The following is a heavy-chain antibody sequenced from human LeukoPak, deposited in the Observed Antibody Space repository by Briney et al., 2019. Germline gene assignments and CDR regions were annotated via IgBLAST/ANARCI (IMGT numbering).Heavy chain of an antibody. V-gene: IGHV3-49*04. J-gene: IGHJ6*02. D-gene: IGHD1-1*01. CDR2: IRSIGYGETT. CDR3: ARGPIQLWLHNGMDV. CDR1: GFTFGDHA. Sequence: PGGSMRLSCITSGFTFGDHAMTWVRQAPGKVLEWVGFIRSIGYGETTEYAPSVKGRFTISRDNSNSIAYLQMNSLNTEDTGIYYCARGPIQLWLHNGMDVWGPGTTVIVSS.